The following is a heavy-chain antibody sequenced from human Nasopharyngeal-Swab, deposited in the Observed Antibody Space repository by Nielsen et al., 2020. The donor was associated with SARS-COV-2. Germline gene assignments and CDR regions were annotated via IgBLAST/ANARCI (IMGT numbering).Heavy chain of an antibody. D-gene: IGHD2-15*01. CDR2: ISSDGSDK. Sequence: GESLKISCVASRFTFSRWPMHWVRQAPGKGLEWVTVISSDGSDKQYVDSVKGRFTISRDNSKNTLYLQVKSLRADDTGVYYCASLRADTPDFAYLGQGTLVTVPS. J-gene: IGHJ4*02. CDR1: RFTFSRWP. V-gene: IGHV3-30*03. CDR3: ASLRADTPDFAY.